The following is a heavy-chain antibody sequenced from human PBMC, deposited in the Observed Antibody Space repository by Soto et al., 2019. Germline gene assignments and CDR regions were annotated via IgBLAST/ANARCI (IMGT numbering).Heavy chain of an antibody. CDR1: GFTFSSYA. Sequence: GGSLRLSCAASGFTFSSYAMHWVRQAPGKGLEWVAVISYDGSNKYYADSVKGRFTISRDNSKNTLYLQMNSLRAEDTAVYYCAREPYYYGSGSYYIGYWGQGTLVTVSS. CDR2: ISYDGSNK. D-gene: IGHD3-10*01. V-gene: IGHV3-30-3*01. CDR3: AREPYYYGSGSYYIGY. J-gene: IGHJ4*02.